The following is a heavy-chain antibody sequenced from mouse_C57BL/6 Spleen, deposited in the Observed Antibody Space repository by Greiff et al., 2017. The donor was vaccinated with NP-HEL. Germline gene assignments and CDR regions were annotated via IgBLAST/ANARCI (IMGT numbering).Heavy chain of an antibody. CDR2: ISYDGSN. D-gene: IGHD2-3*01. CDR3: ARADGGWYFDV. Sequence: EVQLVESGPGLVKPSQSLSLTCSVTGYSITSGYYWNWIRQFPGNKLEWMGYISYDGSNNYNPSLKNRISITRDTSKNQFFLKLNSVTTEDTATYYCARADGGWYFDVWGTGTTVTVSS. J-gene: IGHJ1*03. CDR1: GYSITSGYY. V-gene: IGHV3-6*01.